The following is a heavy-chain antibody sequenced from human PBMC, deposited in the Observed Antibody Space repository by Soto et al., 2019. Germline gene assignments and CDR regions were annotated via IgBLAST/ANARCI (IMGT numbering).Heavy chain of an antibody. D-gene: IGHD5-18*01. J-gene: IGHJ4*02. V-gene: IGHV1-18*01. Sequence: QVQLVQSGADVKKPGASVQVSRKASGYTFTTYGISWVRQAPGQGLEWMGWINTYTGDTNYAQKIQGRVTLTTDTSTSTAYMELKSLRSDDTAVYYCARDGNSYGFLDYWGQGTLVTVSS. CDR2: INTYTGDT. CDR1: GYTFTTYG. CDR3: ARDGNSYGFLDY.